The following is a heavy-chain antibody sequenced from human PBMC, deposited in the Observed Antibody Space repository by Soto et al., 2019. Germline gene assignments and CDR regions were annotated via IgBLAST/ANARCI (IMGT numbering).Heavy chain of an antibody. D-gene: IGHD3-10*01. CDR3: AAHGSDGNWFDP. J-gene: IGHJ5*02. Sequence: GGSLRLSCAASGFTFTDAWMTWVRQVPGGGLEWVGRIKSNSDGGTTDYATPVKGRFAISRDDSKSTLYLQMNSLKAEDTAVYYCAAHGSDGNWFDPWGQGTLVTVSS. V-gene: IGHV3-15*01. CDR1: GFTFTDAW. CDR2: IKSNSDGGTT.